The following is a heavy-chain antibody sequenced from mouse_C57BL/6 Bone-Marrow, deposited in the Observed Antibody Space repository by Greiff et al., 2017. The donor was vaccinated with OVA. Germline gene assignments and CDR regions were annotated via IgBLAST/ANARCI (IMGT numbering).Heavy chain of an antibody. J-gene: IGHJ2*01. CDR1: GFSLSTSGMG. CDR3: ARKGIYDGYYYFDY. D-gene: IGHD2-3*01. Sequence: QVTLKESGPGILQSSQTLSLTCSFSGFSLSTSGMGVSWIRQPSGKGLEWLAHIYWDDDKRYNPSLKRRLTISKDTSRNQVFLKITSVDTADTATYYCARKGIYDGYYYFDYWGQGTTLTVSS. CDR2: IYWDDDK. V-gene: IGHV8-12*01.